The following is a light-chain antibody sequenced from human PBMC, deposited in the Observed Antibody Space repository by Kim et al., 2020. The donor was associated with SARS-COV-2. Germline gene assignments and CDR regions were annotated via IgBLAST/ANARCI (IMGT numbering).Light chain of an antibody. CDR1: QSISTY. J-gene: IGKJ4*01. V-gene: IGKV1-39*01. CDR3: QQSYTTPLT. Sequence: DIQMTQSPSSLSASVGDRVIISCRASQSISTYLNWYQQKPGKAPKVLIYAASSLQSGVPSRFSGSGSGTDFTLTISSLEPEDFATYFCQQSYTTPLTFGGGTKLEI. CDR2: AAS.